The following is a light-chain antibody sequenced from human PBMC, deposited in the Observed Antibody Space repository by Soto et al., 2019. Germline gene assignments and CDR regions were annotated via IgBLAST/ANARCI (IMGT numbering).Light chain of an antibody. CDR3: CSYADTYVE. Sequence: QSVLTQPRSVSGSPGQSVAISCTGISNYIGPYNYVSWYQQHPGKAPKLIIYDVDKPPSGVPYRFSGSKSGATASMTISGLQPDDEADYYCCSYADTYVELGGGTKLTVL. J-gene: IGLJ2*01. CDR2: DVD. CDR1: SNYIGPYNY. V-gene: IGLV2-11*01.